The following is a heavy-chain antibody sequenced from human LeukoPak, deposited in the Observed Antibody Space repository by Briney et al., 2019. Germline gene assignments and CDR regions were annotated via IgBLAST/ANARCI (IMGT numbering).Heavy chain of an antibody. CDR1: GFTFSSYA. CDR2: ISGSGGST. J-gene: IGHJ4*02. V-gene: IGHV3-23*01. CDR3: ARVYGDYFDY. D-gene: IGHD4-17*01. Sequence: GGSLRLSCAASGFTFSSYAMSWVRQAPGKGPEWVSAISGSGGSTYYADSVKGRFTISRDNSKNTLYLQMNSLRAEDTAVYYCARVYGDYFDYWGQGTLVTVSS.